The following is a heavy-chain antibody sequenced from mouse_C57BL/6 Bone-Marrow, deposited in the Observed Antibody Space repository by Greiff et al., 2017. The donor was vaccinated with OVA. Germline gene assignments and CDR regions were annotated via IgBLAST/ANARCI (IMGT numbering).Heavy chain of an antibody. CDR2: INPNNGGT. V-gene: IGHV1-26*01. D-gene: IGHD1-2*01. CDR1: GYTFTDYY. Sequence: EVQLQQSGPELVKPGASVKISCKASGYTFTDYYMNWVKQSHGKSLEWIGDINPNNGGTSYNQTFKGKATLTVDKSSSTAYMELRSLTSEDSAVYYCARSYGPSFDYWGQGTTLTVSS. J-gene: IGHJ2*01. CDR3: ARSYGPSFDY.